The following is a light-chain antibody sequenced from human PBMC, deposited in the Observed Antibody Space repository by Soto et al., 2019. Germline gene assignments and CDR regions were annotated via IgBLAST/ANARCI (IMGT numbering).Light chain of an antibody. CDR1: QSISVY. V-gene: IGKV1-39*01. CDR3: QQSYNTPLT. Sequence: DIQMTQSPSSLSASVGDRVTITCRASQSISVYLNWYQQKPGKAPNLLIYAASSLQSGVPSRFSGSGSGTDFTLTITTLQPEDFATYYCQQSYNTPLTFGQGTKVDI. CDR2: AAS. J-gene: IGKJ1*01.